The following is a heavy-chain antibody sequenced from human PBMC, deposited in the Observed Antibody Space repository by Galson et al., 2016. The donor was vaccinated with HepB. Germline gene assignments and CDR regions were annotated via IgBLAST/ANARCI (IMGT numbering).Heavy chain of an antibody. J-gene: IGHJ4*02. D-gene: IGHD6-19*01. CDR1: GSISSGGHY. CDR3: ARESDWYAGGSLDH. V-gene: IGHV4-31*02. CDR2: IYYSGNT. Sequence: GSISSGGHYWNWIRHHPGKGLEWIGYIYYSGNTLYNPSLKSRVTISVDTSKNQFSLRLNSVTAADTAVYYCARESDWYAGGSLDHWGQGALVIVSS.